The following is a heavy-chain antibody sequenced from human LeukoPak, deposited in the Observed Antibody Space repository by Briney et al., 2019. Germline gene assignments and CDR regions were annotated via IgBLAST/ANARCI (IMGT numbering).Heavy chain of an antibody. D-gene: IGHD3-22*01. CDR1: GGSISSGSYY. V-gene: IGHV4-61*02. CDR3: ARESDSSGYYSY. Sequence: SQTLSLTXTVSGGSISSGSYYWSWIRQPAGKGLEWIGRIYTSGSTNYNPSLKSRVTISVDTSKNQFSLKLSSVTAADTAVYYCARESDSSGYYSYWGQEPWSPSPQ. J-gene: IGHJ4*01. CDR2: IYTSGST.